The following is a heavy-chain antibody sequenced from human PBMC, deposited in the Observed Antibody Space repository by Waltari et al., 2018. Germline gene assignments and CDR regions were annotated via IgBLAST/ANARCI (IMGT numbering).Heavy chain of an antibody. J-gene: IGHJ6*02. V-gene: IGHV1-18*01. CDR3: ARPSLGQYYFYGMEV. CDR1: GYSFTSNA. CDR2: IRADTGNT. D-gene: IGHD1-26*01. Sequence: QVQWVQSGGEVKKPAASVDVSCTASGYSFTSNATSWVRQAPGQGLEWMGWIRADTGNTIYAQNLQGRVTLTADTSSSTAYMELRSLRSDDTAVYYCARPSLGQYYFYGMEVWGQGTTVTVSS.